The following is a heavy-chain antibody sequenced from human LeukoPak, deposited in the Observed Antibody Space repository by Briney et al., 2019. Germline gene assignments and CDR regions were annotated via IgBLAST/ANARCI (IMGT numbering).Heavy chain of an antibody. Sequence: GGSLRLSCAASGFTFSSYGMHWVRQAPGKGLEWVAFIRYDGTNKYYADSVKGRFTISRDNSKITLYLQMNSLRAEDTAVYYCARVAMYYYDSSGYSSAFDIWGQGTMVTVSS. CDR2: IRYDGTNK. V-gene: IGHV3-30*02. D-gene: IGHD3-22*01. J-gene: IGHJ3*02. CDR1: GFTFSSYG. CDR3: ARVAMYYYDSSGYSSAFDI.